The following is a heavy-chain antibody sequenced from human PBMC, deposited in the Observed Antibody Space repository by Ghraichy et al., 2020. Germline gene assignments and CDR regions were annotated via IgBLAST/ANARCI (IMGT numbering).Heavy chain of an antibody. V-gene: IGHV2-5*01. CDR1: GFSLSTSGVG. CDR3: AHRLAGYDYVDYFEY. J-gene: IGHJ4*02. D-gene: IGHD3-10*02. CDR2: IYWNDDR. Sequence: SGPTLVKPTQTLTLTCTFSGFSLSTSGVGVGWIRQPPGKALEWLALIYWNDDRRYSPSLKSRLTITKDTSKNQVVLTMTNMDPVDTATYYCAHRLAGYDYVDYFEYSGQGTLVTVSS.